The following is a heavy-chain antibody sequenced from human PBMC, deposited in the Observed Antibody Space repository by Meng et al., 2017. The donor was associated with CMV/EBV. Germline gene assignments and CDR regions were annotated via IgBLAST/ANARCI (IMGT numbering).Heavy chain of an antibody. J-gene: IGHJ4*02. D-gene: IGHD6-13*01. CDR3: ALAEYSSSLFDY. CDR1: GYTFTSYY. V-gene: IGHV1-46*01. CDR2: INPSGAST. Sequence: VQRVQAGVVVQKPGVSVKVSCQARGYTFTSYYMHWVRQTPGQVLECMGIINPSGASTSYAQKFQGIVTMTRDTSTSTVYMELSSLRSEDTAVYYCALAEYSSSLFDYWGQGTLVTVSS.